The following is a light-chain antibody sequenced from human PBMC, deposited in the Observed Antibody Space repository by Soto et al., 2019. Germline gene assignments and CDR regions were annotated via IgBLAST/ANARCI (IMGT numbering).Light chain of an antibody. CDR2: EVS. CDR1: SSDVGGYNY. Sequence: QSALTQPASVSGSPGQSITISCTGTSSDVGGYNYVSWYQQHPGKAPKLMIYEVSNRPSGVSNRFSGSKSGNTASLTISGLQADDEADYHCSSYTSSSTPYVFGTGTKLTVL. J-gene: IGLJ1*01. CDR3: SSYTSSSTPYV. V-gene: IGLV2-14*01.